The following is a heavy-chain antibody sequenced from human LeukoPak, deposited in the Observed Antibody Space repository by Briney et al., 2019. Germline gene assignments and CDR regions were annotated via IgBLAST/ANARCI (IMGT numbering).Heavy chain of an antibody. J-gene: IGHJ4*02. Sequence: SVKVSCKASGGTFSSQAMSWVRQAPGQGLEWMGGIIPIFGTANYAQKFQGRVTITADESTSTAYMELSSLRSKDTAVYYCARQPFTIFGVVGYFDYWGQGTLVTVSS. CDR2: IIPIFGTA. CDR3: ARQPFTIFGVVGYFDY. CDR1: GGTFSSQA. D-gene: IGHD3-3*01. V-gene: IGHV1-69*13.